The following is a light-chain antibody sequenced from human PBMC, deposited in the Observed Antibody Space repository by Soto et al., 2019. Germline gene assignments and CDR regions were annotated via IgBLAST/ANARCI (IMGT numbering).Light chain of an antibody. V-gene: IGKV3-20*01. CDR1: QSLSSSF. J-gene: IGKJ2*01. CDR2: GSS. CDR3: QQYGRSPPFT. Sequence: EIVLTQSPDTLSLSPGERATLSCRASQSLSSSFLAWYQQKPGQAPRLLIYGSSSRATGIPDRFSGRGSGTDFTLTISRLEPEDFAVYYCQQYGRSPPFTFGQGTKLEIK.